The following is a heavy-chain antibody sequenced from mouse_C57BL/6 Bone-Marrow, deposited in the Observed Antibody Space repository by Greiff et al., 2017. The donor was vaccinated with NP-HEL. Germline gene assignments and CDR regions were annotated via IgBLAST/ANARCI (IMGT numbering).Heavy chain of an antibody. D-gene: IGHD3-2*02. CDR1: GYTFTSYW. CDR3: ARGGQLRLPFAY. J-gene: IGHJ3*01. V-gene: IGHV1-52*01. CDR2: IDPSDSET. Sequence: QVQLKQPGAELVRPGSSVKLSCKASGYTFTSYWMHWVKQRPIQGLEWIGNIDPSDSETHYNQKFKDKATLTVDKSSSTAYMQLSSLTSEDSAVYYCARGGQLRLPFAYWGQGTLVTVSA.